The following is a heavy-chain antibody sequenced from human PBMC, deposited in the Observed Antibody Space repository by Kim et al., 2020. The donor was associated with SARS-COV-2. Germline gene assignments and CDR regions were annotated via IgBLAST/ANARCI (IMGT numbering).Heavy chain of an antibody. CDR2: ISGSGGST. CDR1: GFTFSSYA. V-gene: IGHV3-23*01. CDR3: AKDLGTNGLWFGES. Sequence: GGSLRLSCAASGFTFSSYAMSWVRQAPGKGLEWVSAISGSGGSTYYADSVKGRFTISTDNSKNTLYLQMNSLRAEDTAVYYCAKDLGTNGLWFGESWGQGTLVTVSS. D-gene: IGHD3-10*01. J-gene: IGHJ5*02.